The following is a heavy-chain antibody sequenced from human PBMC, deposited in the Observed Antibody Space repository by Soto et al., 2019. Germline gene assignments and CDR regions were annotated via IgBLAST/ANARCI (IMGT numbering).Heavy chain of an antibody. CDR2: IKSKTDGGTT. CDR3: TTDEYYYDSSGYSYAFDI. CDR1: GFTYSNAW. V-gene: IGHV3-15*01. Sequence: PGGSLRLSCAASGFTYSNAWMSWVRQAPGKGLEWVGRIKSKTDGGTTDYAAPVKGRFTISGDDSKNTLYLQMNSPKTEDTAVYYCTTDEYYYDSSGYSYAFDIWGQGTMVTVSS. D-gene: IGHD3-22*01. J-gene: IGHJ3*02.